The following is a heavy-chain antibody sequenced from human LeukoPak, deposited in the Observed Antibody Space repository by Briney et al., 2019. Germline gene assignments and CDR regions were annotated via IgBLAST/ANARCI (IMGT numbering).Heavy chain of an antibody. Sequence: GGSLRLSCAASGFTFSSYAMHWVRQAPGKGLGWVAVISYDGSNKYYADSVKGRFTISRDNSKNTLYLQMNSLRAEDTAVYYCARGLITRVPHAFDMWGQGTMVTVSS. CDR2: ISYDGSNK. J-gene: IGHJ3*02. CDR3: ARGLITRVPHAFDM. CDR1: GFTFSSYA. D-gene: IGHD2-2*01. V-gene: IGHV3-30-3*01.